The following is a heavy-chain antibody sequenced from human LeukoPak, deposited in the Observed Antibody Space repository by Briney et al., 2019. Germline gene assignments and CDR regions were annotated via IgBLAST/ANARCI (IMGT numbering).Heavy chain of an antibody. V-gene: IGHV4-59*01. J-gene: IGHJ4*02. D-gene: IGHD4-17*01. CDR1: GDSTNTYF. CDR3: ASKSTDHGELRFDY. Sequence: SETLSLTCTISGDSTNTYFWSWIRQPPGKGLEWLGYIYYTGTTNYNPSLKSRVTISVDTSKNQFSLKVSSVTAADTGVYYCASKSTDHGELRFDYWGQGTLDTVSS. CDR2: IYYTGTT.